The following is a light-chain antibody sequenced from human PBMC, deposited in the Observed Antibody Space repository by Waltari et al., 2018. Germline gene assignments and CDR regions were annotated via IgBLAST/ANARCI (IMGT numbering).Light chain of an antibody. CDR2: GKN. Sequence: SSELTQDPAVSVXXGQTVXXTCQGDSXXXSYASWYQQNPGQAPVLVIDGKNNRPPGIPGRFSGSSSGNTASLTITGAQXXDEADYYCXSRDSSGXXXFXGGTKLTVL. J-gene: IGLJ3*02. CDR1: SXXXSY. CDR3: XSRDSSGXXX. V-gene: IGLV3-19*01.